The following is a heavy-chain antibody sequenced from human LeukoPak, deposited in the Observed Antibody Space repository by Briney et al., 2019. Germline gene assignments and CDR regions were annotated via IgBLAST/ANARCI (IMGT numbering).Heavy chain of an antibody. CDR1: GGSISSYY. V-gene: IGHV4-59*01. Sequence: SETLSLTRTVSGGSISSYYWSWIRQPPGKGLEWIGYIYYSGSTNYNPSLKSRVTISVDTSKNQFSLKLSSVTAADTAVYYCARGGIAVAGREFDYWGQGTLVTVSS. CDR3: ARGGIAVAGREFDY. J-gene: IGHJ4*02. CDR2: IYYSGST. D-gene: IGHD6-19*01.